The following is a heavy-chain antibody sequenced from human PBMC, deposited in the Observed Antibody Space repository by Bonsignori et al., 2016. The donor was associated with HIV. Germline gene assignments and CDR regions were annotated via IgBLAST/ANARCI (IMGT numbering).Heavy chain of an antibody. CDR3: AAGSGSYSYDAFDI. CDR2: IYYSGST. V-gene: IGHV4-59*01. J-gene: IGHJ3*02. D-gene: IGHD1-26*01. CDR1: GGSISSYY. Sequence: GSLRLSCTVSGGSISSYYWSWIRQPPGKGLEWIGYIYYSGSTNYNPSLKSRVTISVDTSKNQFSLKLSSVTAADTAVYYCAAGSGSYSYDAFDIWGQGTMVTVSS.